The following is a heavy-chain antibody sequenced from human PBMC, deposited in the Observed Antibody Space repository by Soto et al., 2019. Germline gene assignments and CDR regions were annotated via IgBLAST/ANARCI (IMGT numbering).Heavy chain of an antibody. V-gene: IGHV1-46*01. CDR2: INPRDGKT. Sequence: ASVKVSCKASGYIFTNHYIHWVRQAPGQGLEWMGIINPRDGKTYYSQKFQGRITMTEDTSTDTAYLELSSLRSEDTAVYYCATLSVAAPSGYYYHGMDVWGQGTTVTVSS. D-gene: IGHD6-19*01. CDR1: GYIFTNHY. J-gene: IGHJ6*02. CDR3: ATLSVAAPSGYYYHGMDV.